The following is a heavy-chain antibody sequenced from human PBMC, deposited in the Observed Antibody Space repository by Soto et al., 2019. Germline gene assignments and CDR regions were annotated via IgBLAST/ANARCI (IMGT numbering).Heavy chain of an antibody. J-gene: IGHJ2*01. CDR2: VYYSGTT. CDR1: GGSINTNTYF. Sequence: SETLSLTCTVSGGSINTNTYFWGWIRQPPGKGLEWIGSVYYSGTTYSNPSLQSRLTISVETSKNQFSLTLSSVTAADTAGYFGAGGSPPDWGFDPWALGSWVTVSS. CDR3: AGGSPPDWGFDP. V-gene: IGHV4-39*01. D-gene: IGHD3-16*01.